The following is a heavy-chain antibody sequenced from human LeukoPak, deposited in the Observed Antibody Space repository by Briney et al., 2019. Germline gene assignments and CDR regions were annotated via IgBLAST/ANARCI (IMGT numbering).Heavy chain of an antibody. J-gene: IGHJ4*02. V-gene: IGHV6-1*01. CDR1: GDSVSSNGAT. D-gene: IGHD6-13*01. CDR2: TYYTSRWYN. Sequence: SQTLSLTCAISGDSVSSNGATWSWIRQSPSRGLEWLGRTYYTSRWYNDYAESVQSRITIKPDTSKNQFSLHLNSVTPEDTAVYYCARGQPLAYFDYWGQGTLVTVSS. CDR3: ARGQPLAYFDY.